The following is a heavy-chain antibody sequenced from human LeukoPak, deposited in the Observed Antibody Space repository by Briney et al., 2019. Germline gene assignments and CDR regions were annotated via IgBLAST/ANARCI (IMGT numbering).Heavy chain of an antibody. CDR3: TTGGNVIVANTRTFDI. J-gene: IGHJ3*02. CDR1: GFTFSRYW. V-gene: IGHV3-15*01. Sequence: GGSLRLSCAASGFTFSRYWMSWVRQAPRKGLEWVGRIKSTVDGGTTDYAAPVKGRFTVSRDDSKNTVYLEMKSLKTEDTAVYYCTTGGNVIVANTRTFDIWGQGTMVTVSS. D-gene: IGHD5-12*01. CDR2: IKSTVDGGTT.